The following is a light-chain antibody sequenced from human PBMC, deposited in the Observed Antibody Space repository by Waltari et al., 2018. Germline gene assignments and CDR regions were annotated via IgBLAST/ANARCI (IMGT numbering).Light chain of an antibody. CDR3: MQATQWPYT. CDR2: KVS. V-gene: IGKV2-30*02. Sequence: DVVMTQSPLSLPVTLGQPASISCNSTQSLVHRDGNTYLNWFQQRPGQSPRRLIYKVSNRDFGVPDRFSGSGSGPDFTLKISRVEAGDVGAVYYCMQATQWPYTFGQGTKL. J-gene: IGKJ2*01. CDR1: QSLVHRDGNTY.